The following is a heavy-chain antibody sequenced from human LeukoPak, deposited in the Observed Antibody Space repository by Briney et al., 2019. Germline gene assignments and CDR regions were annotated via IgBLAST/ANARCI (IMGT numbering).Heavy chain of an antibody. CDR1: GFSFSNYW. Sequence: GGSLRLSCSVSGFSFSNYWMSWVRQAPGKGLEWVASINEDGSQKQYVDSVKGRFTISRDNAKNSLYLQVNSLRAEDTAVYYCATGRSMPTWGQGTLVTVSS. D-gene: IGHD2-2*01. V-gene: IGHV3-7*01. CDR3: ATGRSMPT. J-gene: IGHJ5*02. CDR2: INEDGSQK.